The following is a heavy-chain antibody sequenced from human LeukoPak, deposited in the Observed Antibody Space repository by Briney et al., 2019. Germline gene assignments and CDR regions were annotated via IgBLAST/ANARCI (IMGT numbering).Heavy chain of an antibody. D-gene: IGHD2-2*01. J-gene: IGHJ4*02. V-gene: IGHV5-51*01. CDR1: GYSFTSYW. CDR2: IYPGDSDT. CDR3: ARFGYYCSSTSCSTHFDY. Sequence: GESLKISCKGSGYSFTSYWIGWVRQMPGKGLEWMGIIYPGDSDTRYSPSFQGQVTFSADKSISTAYLQWSSLKASDTAMYYCARFGYYCSSTSCSTHFDYWGQGTLVTVSS.